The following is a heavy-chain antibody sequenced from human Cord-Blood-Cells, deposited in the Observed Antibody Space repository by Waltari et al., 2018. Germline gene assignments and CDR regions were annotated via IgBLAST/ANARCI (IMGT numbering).Heavy chain of an antibody. J-gene: IGHJ3*02. CDR3: ARVQSGYDYFAFDI. Sequence: EVQLVESGGGLVQPGGSMRLSCAASGFTVSSNYISWVRQATGKGLWWVWFIYSGGSTDYADSVKGRFTISRHNSKNTLYLQMNSLRAEDTAVYYCARVQSGYDYFAFDIWGQGTMVTVSS. CDR2: IYSGGST. D-gene: IGHD5-12*01. V-gene: IGHV3-53*04. CDR1: GFTVSSNY.